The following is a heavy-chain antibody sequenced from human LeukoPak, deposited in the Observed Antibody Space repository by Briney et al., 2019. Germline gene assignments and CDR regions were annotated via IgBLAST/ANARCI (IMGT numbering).Heavy chain of an antibody. J-gene: IGHJ3*02. D-gene: IGHD6-19*01. Sequence: PGGSLRLSCAASGFTFRNYNMNWVRHAPGKGLEWVSSITTTSTYIYYADSVKGRFTISRDNAKNSLYLQMNSLRAEDTAVYYCSGSGWTTDAFDIWGQGTMVTVSS. CDR2: ITTTSTYI. CDR1: GFTFRNYN. V-gene: IGHV3-21*01. CDR3: SGSGWTTDAFDI.